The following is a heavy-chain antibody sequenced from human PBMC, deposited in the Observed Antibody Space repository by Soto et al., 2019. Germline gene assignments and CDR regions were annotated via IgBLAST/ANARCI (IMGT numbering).Heavy chain of an antibody. D-gene: IGHD3-10*01. CDR2: ISSDGNNR. Sequence: QVYLVESGGGVVQPGRSLRLSCAVSGFTFPNFAMHWVRQVPGKGLEWVALISSDGNNRYYADSVKGRFTISRDNSKNTLYLQMNSLRTEDTAVFFCEKDYYYSRSGSFSPYYFDYWGQGTLVTVSS. CDR1: GFTFPNFA. J-gene: IGHJ4*02. CDR3: EKDYYYSRSGSFSPYYFDY. V-gene: IGHV3-30*18.